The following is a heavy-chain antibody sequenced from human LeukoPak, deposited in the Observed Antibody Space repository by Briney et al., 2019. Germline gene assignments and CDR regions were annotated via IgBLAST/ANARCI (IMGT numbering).Heavy chain of an antibody. CDR2: INPNAGDT. Sequence: ASVKVSCKASGYTFTTYYLHWVRQAPGQGLEWMGIINPNAGDTGYVRKFLGRVTMTRDTSTSTVYMELSSLRSEDTAVYYCARGEGYRVGAWWYFDYWGQGTLVTVSS. V-gene: IGHV1-46*01. CDR3: ARGEGYRVGAWWYFDY. CDR1: GYTFTTYY. J-gene: IGHJ4*02. D-gene: IGHD1-26*01.